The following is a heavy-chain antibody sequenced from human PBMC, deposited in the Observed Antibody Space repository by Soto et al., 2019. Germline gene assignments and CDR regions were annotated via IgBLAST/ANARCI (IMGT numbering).Heavy chain of an antibody. CDR1: GGSISSYY. Sequence: SETLSLTCTVSGGSISSYYWSWIRQPAGKGLEWIGRIYTSGSTNYNPSLKSRVTMSVDTSKNQFSLKLSSVTAADTAVYYCARDCSGGSCYYYYYGMDVWGQGTTVTVSS. V-gene: IGHV4-4*07. CDR2: IYTSGST. J-gene: IGHJ6*02. CDR3: ARDCSGGSCYYYYYGMDV. D-gene: IGHD2-15*01.